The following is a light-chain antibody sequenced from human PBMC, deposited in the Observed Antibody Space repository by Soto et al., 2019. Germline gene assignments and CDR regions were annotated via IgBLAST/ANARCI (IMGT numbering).Light chain of an antibody. Sequence: QSVLTQPASVSGPPGQSITISCTGTSSDVGGYNYVSWYQQHPGKAPKVMIYEVSNRPSGVSNRFSGSKSGNTASLTISGLQADDEGDYYCSSYTSSSSYVFGSGTKVTVL. CDR1: SSDVGGYNY. J-gene: IGLJ1*01. V-gene: IGLV2-14*01. CDR2: EVS. CDR3: SSYTSSSSYV.